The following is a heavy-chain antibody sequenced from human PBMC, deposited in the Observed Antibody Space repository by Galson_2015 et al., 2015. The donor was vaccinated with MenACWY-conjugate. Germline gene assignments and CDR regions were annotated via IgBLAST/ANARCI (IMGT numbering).Heavy chain of an antibody. Sequence: SLRLSCAASGFTFGTYGIHWARQAPAKGLEWVALIWDDGGYKYYADSVKGRFTISRDNSKNTLYLQMNSLRAEDTAVYYCARVFDTWYMEVWGKGTTVTVSS. CDR3: ARVFDTWYMEV. J-gene: IGHJ6*03. V-gene: IGHV3-33*08. CDR1: GFTFGTYG. CDR2: IWDDGGYK. D-gene: IGHD3-3*01.